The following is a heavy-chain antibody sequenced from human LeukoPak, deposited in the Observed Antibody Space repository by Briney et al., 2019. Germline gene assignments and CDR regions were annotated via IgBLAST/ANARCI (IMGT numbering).Heavy chain of an antibody. Sequence: PGGSLRLSCAASGFTFSSYAMHWVRQAPGKGLEWVAVISYDGSNKYYADSVKGRFTISRDNSKNTLYLQMNSLRAEDTAVYYCARDQLSYYDFWYPRAFDIWGQGTMVTVSS. J-gene: IGHJ3*02. CDR3: ARDQLSYYDFWYPRAFDI. V-gene: IGHV3-30-3*01. CDR1: GFTFSSYA. CDR2: ISYDGSNK. D-gene: IGHD3-3*01.